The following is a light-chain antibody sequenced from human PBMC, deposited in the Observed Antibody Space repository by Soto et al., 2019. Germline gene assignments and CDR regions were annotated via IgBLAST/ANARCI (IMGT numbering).Light chain of an antibody. CDR3: QSYDSSLSGSRV. V-gene: IGLV1-40*01. CDR2: GNS. J-gene: IGLJ1*01. CDR1: SSNIGAGYD. Sequence: QSFLTQPPSVSGAPGRRVTISCAGSSSNIGAGYDVHWYQQLPGTAPKLLIYGNSNRPSGVPDRFSGSKSGTSASLAITGLQAEDEADYYCQSYDSSLSGSRVSGTGTKVTVL.